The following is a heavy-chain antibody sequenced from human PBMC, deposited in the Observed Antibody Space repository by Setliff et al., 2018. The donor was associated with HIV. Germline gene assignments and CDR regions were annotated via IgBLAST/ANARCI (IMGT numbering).Heavy chain of an antibody. J-gene: IGHJ6*03. CDR2: FDPEDGET. CDR1: GYTLTELS. D-gene: IGHD2-8*01. V-gene: IGHV1-24*01. CDR3: VRLTADRTNYYYYMDV. Sequence: GASVKVSCKISGYTLTELSIHWVRQAPGKGLEWMANFDPEDGETFYAQKFQGRLTMTEDTSTDTAYMEVRSLSFDDTAVYYCVRLTADRTNYYYYMDVWGKGTTVTVSS.